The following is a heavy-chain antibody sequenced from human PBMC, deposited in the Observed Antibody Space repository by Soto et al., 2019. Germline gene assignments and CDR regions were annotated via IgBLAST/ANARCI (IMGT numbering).Heavy chain of an antibody. CDR2: ISAYNGNT. Sequence: QVQLVQSGAEVKKPGASVKVSCKASGYTFTSYGISWVRQAPGQGLEWMGWISAYNGNTNYAQKLQGRVTMTTDTSTSTADMELRSLRSDDTAVYYCARDPLPFLTGYYPPEYWGQGTLVTVSS. V-gene: IGHV1-18*01. D-gene: IGHD3-9*01. J-gene: IGHJ4*02. CDR1: GYTFTSYG. CDR3: ARDPLPFLTGYYPPEY.